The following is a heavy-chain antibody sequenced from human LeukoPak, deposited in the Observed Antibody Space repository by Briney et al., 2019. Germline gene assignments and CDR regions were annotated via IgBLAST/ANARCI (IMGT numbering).Heavy chain of an antibody. Sequence: GASVKVSCKASGYSLTSYGISWVRQAPGQGLEWMGWISAYNGNTNYAQKFQGRVTMTTDTSTSTAYMELRSLRSDDTAVYYCARDHRLGAMVAYGMDVWGQGTTVTVSS. J-gene: IGHJ6*02. CDR3: ARDHRLGAMVAYGMDV. V-gene: IGHV1-18*01. CDR1: GYSLTSYG. D-gene: IGHD2-15*01. CDR2: ISAYNGNT.